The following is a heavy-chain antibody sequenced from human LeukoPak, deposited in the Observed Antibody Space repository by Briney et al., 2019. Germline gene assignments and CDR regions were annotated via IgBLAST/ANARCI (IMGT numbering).Heavy chain of an antibody. CDR3: ARHPQGYCSSTSCENDAFDI. V-gene: IGHV4-38-2*01. CDR2: IYHSGST. CDR1: GYSISSGYY. J-gene: IGHJ3*02. D-gene: IGHD2-2*01. Sequence: SETLSLTCAVSGYSISSGYYWGWIRQPPGKGLEWIGSIYHSGSTYYNPSLKSRVTISVDTSKIQFSLKLSSVTAADTAVYYCARHPQGYCSSTSCENDAFDIWGQGTMVTVSS.